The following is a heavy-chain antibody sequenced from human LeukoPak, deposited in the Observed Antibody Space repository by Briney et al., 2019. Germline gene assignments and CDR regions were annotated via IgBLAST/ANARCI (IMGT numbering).Heavy chain of an antibody. V-gene: IGHV1-2*02. Sequence: ASVKVSCKASGYTFTAYFIHWVRLVPGQGLEWMGWINSNSRATKYARRFQGRVTITRDTSIDTAYTELSSLRSDDTAVYYCARAPFFNKMDIAAIFDFWGRGTLVTVSS. CDR2: INSNSRAT. CDR1: GYTFTAYF. CDR3: ARAPFFNKMDIAAIFDF. J-gene: IGHJ4*02. D-gene: IGHD2-15*01.